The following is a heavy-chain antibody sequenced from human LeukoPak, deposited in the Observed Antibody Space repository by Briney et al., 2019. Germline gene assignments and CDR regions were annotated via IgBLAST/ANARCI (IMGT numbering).Heavy chain of an antibody. D-gene: IGHD2-15*01. CDR3: AREKGFY. CDR1: GYAFTSYY. V-gene: IGHV1-46*01. Sequence: GASVKVSCKASGYAFTSYYMHWVRQAPGQGLEWMGVIYPSAGGSTRYTQQFQGRVTVTRDTSTGTVYMELSSLTSEDTAVYYCAREKGFYWGQGTLVTVSS. J-gene: IGHJ4*02. CDR2: IYPSAGGST.